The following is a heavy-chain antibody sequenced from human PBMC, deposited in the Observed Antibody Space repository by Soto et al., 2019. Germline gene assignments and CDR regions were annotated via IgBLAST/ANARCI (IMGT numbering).Heavy chain of an antibody. J-gene: IGHJ5*02. CDR2: IYYSGST. V-gene: IGHV4-59*01. D-gene: IGHD2-15*01. CDR1: GGSISSYY. CDR3: ARESVHGGSNWFDP. Sequence: SETLSLTCTVSGGSISSYYWSWIRQPPGKGLEWIGYIYYSGSTNYNPSLKSRVTISVDTSKNQFSLKLSSVTAADTAVYYCARESVHGGSNWFDPWGQGTLVTVSS.